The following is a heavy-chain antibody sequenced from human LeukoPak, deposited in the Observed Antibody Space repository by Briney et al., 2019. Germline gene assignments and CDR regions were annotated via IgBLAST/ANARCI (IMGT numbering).Heavy chain of an antibody. V-gene: IGHV3-48*04. D-gene: IGHD5-12*01. Sequence: QTGGSLRLSCAASGFTFSSYSMNWVRQAPGKGLEWVSYISSSGSTIYYADSVKGRFTISRDNAKNSLYLQMNSLRAEDTAVYYCARDGIVATFDYWGQGTLVTVSS. CDR3: ARDGIVATFDY. J-gene: IGHJ4*02. CDR2: ISSSGSTI. CDR1: GFTFSSYS.